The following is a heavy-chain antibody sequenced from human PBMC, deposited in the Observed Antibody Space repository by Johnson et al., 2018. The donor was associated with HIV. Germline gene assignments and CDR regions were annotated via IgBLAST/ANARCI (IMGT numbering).Heavy chain of an antibody. V-gene: IGHV3-66*01. CDR1: GFTVSSNY. CDR3: TTVSVSLGNAFDI. CDR2: FYSGGFT. Sequence: VQLVESGGGLVQPGGSLRLSCAASGFTVSSNYMSWVRQAPGKGLEWVSVFYSGGFTYYADSVKGRFTISRDNSKNTLYLQMNSLKTEDTAVYYCTTVSVSLGNAFDIWGQGTMVTVSS. J-gene: IGHJ3*02.